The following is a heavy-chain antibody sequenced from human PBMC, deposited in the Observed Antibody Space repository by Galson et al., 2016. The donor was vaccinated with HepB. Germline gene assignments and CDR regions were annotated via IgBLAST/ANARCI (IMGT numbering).Heavy chain of an antibody. CDR1: GDSLMSLSR. CDR3: ARRAYGGAYDH. D-gene: IGHD4/OR15-4a*01. Sequence: SETLSLTCVVYGDSLMSLSRWAWVRQAPGKGLEFIAEIFPTGDTTYNPSLESRVSLSLDQANNQFNLTLTSLVAADTAIYYCARRAYGGAYDHWGLGILVTVSS. CDR2: IFPTGDT. V-gene: IGHV4-4*02. J-gene: IGHJ1*01.